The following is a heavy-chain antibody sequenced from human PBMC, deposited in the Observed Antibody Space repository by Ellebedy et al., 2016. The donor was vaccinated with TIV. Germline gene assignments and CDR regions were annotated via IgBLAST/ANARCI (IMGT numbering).Heavy chain of an antibody. CDR3: ARLWSYCISSSCYSDY. CDR1: GYSFSSYW. CDR2: IYPGDSDT. D-gene: IGHD2-15*01. J-gene: IGHJ4*02. Sequence: GESLKISCKVSGYSFSSYWIGWVRQMPGKGLEWMGIIYPGDSDTRYSPSFEGQVTISADKSISTAYLQWSSLKASDTAMYYCARLWSYCISSSCYSDYWGQGTLVTVSS. V-gene: IGHV5-51*01.